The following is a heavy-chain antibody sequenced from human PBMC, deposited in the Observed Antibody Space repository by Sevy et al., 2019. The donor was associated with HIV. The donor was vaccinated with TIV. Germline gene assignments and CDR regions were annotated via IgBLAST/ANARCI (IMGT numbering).Heavy chain of an antibody. J-gene: IGHJ6*02. D-gene: IGHD3-22*01. Sequence: ASVKVSCKASGYTFTSYGINWVRQAPGQGLEWMGWISAYSGNTNYAQNLQGRVTMTTDTFTSTAYMELRSLTSDDTAVYYCVRDQYDSSGYYYSYYGMDVWGQGTTVTVSS. CDR3: VRDQYDSSGYYYSYYGMDV. CDR2: ISAYSGNT. V-gene: IGHV1-18*01. CDR1: GYTFTSYG.